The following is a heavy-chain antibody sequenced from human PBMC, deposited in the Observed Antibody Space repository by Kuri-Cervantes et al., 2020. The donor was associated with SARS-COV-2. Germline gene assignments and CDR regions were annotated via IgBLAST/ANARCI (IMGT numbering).Heavy chain of an antibody. J-gene: IGHJ3*02. Sequence: GGSLRLSCAASGFTFSSYSMNWVRQAPGKGLEWVSSISSSSSYIYYADSVKGRFTIFRDNAKNSLYLQMNSLRAEDTAVYYCARDSDFWSGYYTGIVAFDIWGQGTMVTVSS. D-gene: IGHD3-3*01. CDR1: GFTFSSYS. CDR2: ISSSSSYI. V-gene: IGHV3-21*01. CDR3: ARDSDFWSGYYTGIVAFDI.